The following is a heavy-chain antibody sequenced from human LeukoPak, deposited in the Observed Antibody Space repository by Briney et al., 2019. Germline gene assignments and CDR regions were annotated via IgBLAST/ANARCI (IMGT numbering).Heavy chain of an antibody. CDR3: ARQHRGYSYGYNWFDP. CDR2: IYYGGST. D-gene: IGHD5-18*01. CDR1: GGSISSSSYY. V-gene: IGHV4-39*07. Sequence: SETLSLTCTVSGGSISSSSYYWGWIRQPPGKGLEWIGSIYYGGSTYYNPSLKSRVTISIDTSKNQFSLKLSSVTAADTAVYYCARQHRGYSYGYNWFDPWGQGTLVTVSS. J-gene: IGHJ5*02.